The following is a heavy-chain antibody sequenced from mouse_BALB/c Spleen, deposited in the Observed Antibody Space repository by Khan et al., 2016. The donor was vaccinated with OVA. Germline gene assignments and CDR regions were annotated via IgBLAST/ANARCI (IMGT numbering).Heavy chain of an antibody. CDR2: ISFGSATI. CDR3: ARSMITTWYFDV. D-gene: IGHD2-4*01. Sequence: EVELVESGGGLVQPGGSRKLSCAASGFTFSTFGMHWVRQAPEKGLEWVAYISFGSATIYYADTVKGRFTISRDHPKNTLFLQMTSLRSEDTAIYYCARSMITTWYFDVWGAGTTVTVSS. CDR1: GFTFSTFG. J-gene: IGHJ1*01. V-gene: IGHV5-17*02.